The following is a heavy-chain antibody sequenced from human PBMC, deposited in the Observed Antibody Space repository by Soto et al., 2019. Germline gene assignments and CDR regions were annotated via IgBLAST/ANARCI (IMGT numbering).Heavy chain of an antibody. CDR3: ARDIVVVPAYYGTDV. Sequence: GGSLRLSCAASGFTFSSYSMSWVRQAPGKGLEWVSSISSSSSYIYYADSVKGRFTISRDNAKNSLYLQMNSLRAEDTAVYYCARDIVVVPAYYGTDVWGQGTTVTVSS. CDR2: ISSSSSYI. D-gene: IGHD2-2*01. V-gene: IGHV3-21*01. J-gene: IGHJ6*02. CDR1: GFTFSSYS.